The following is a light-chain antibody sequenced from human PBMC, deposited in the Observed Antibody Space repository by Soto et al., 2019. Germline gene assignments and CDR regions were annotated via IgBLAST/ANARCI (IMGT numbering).Light chain of an antibody. Sequence: DIVLTHSPVTLYLSRGESATLSFRASQSVSSYLAWYQQKPGQAPRLLIYDASNRATGIPARFSGSGSGTDFTLTIRSLEPEDFAVYYCQQRSNWITFGQGTRLEIK. CDR2: DAS. V-gene: IGKV3-11*01. CDR3: QQRSNWIT. CDR1: QSVSSY. J-gene: IGKJ5*01.